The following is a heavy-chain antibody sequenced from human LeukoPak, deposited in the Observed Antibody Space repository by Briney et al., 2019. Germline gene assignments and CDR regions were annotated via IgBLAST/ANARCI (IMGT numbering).Heavy chain of an antibody. Sequence: SVKVSCKASGGSFSSYVISWVRQAPGLGLEWLGVIMPIIGTTSYVQKFQGRVTITLDESTSTASMELSSLRSEDTAIYFCARVSTGSLDYWGKGTLVTVSS. J-gene: IGHJ4*02. CDR1: GGSFSSYV. CDR2: IMPIIGTT. V-gene: IGHV1-69*13. CDR3: ARVSTGSLDY. D-gene: IGHD1-1*01.